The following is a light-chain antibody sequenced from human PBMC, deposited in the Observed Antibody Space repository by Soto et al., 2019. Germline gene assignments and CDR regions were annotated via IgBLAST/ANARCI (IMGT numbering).Light chain of an antibody. CDR2: GNN. J-gene: IGLJ2*01. CDR1: SSNIGAGYD. V-gene: IGLV1-40*03. Sequence: QTVVTQPPSVSGAPGQRVTISCTGSSSNIGAGYDVHWYQQLPGTAPKLLIYGNNNRPSGVPDRFSGSKYGASGSLAITGLQAEDEADYYCQSYDSSLSGSVFGGGTKVTVL. CDR3: QSYDSSLSGSV.